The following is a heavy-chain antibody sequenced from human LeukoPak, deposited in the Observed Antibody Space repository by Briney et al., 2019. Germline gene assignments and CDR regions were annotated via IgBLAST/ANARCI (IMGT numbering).Heavy chain of an antibody. Sequence: KGGESLKTSCKGSGYSFTSYWIGWVRQMPGKGLEWMGIIYPGDSDTRYSPSFQGQVTITADKSITTAYLQWSSLKASDTAMYYCARHYGYSYGTLYLDYWGQGTLVTVSS. CDR3: ARHYGYSYGTLYLDY. CDR1: GYSFTSYW. V-gene: IGHV5-51*01. D-gene: IGHD5-18*01. J-gene: IGHJ4*02. CDR2: IYPGDSDT.